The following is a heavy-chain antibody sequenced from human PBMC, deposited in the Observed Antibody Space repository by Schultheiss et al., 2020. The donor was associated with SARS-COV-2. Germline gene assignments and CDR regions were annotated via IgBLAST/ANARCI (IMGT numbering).Heavy chain of an antibody. CDR1: GGSFSGYY. CDR2: IYYSGST. Sequence: SETLSLTCAVYGGSFSGYYWSWIRQPPGKGLEWIGYIYYSGSTNYNPSLKSRVTISVDTSKNQFSLKLSSVTAADTAVYYCARAGLNGQSYNWFDPWGQGTLVTVSS. D-gene: IGHD1-1*01. CDR3: ARAGLNGQSYNWFDP. J-gene: IGHJ5*02. V-gene: IGHV4-34*01.